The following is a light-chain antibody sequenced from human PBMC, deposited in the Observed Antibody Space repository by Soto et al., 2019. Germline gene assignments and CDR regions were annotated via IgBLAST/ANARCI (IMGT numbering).Light chain of an antibody. J-gene: IGKJ1*01. Sequence: EIVLTQSPGTQSLSPGERATLSCRASQSVSSTNLAWYQQKPGQAPRLLIYGASSRATGIPDRFSGSGSGTDFTLTISRLEPEDFAVYYCQHYDDSVWTFGQGTQVEIK. CDR3: QHYDDSVWT. CDR1: QSVSSTN. V-gene: IGKV3-20*01. CDR2: GAS.